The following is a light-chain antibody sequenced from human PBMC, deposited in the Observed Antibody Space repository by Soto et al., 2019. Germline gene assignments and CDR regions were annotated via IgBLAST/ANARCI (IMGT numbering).Light chain of an antibody. CDR1: QSISSSY. CDR2: HAS. V-gene: IGKV3-20*01. J-gene: IGKJ4*01. Sequence: NVLTQSPGTLSLSPGERATLSCRASQSISSSYLAWYQQKPGQTPRLLIYHASSRATGIPDRFSGSGSGTDFTLTISSLEPEDFAVYYCQQYGNSLLTFGGGTKVEIK. CDR3: QQYGNSLLT.